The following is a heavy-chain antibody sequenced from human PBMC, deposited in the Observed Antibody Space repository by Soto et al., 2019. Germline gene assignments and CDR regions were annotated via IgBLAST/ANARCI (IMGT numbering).Heavy chain of an antibody. CDR2: ITPIFGKA. CDR3: ARAGLGTGEGMDL. J-gene: IGHJ6*02. D-gene: IGHD1-1*01. Sequence: QVQLVQSGAEVKKPGSSVKGSCKASGGSFSSSAIGCVRQAPGQGLEWMGGITPIFGKANNAQQFQGRGTITDDESTSNAYMELSRLRSEDTAVYYCARAGLGTGEGMDLWGQGTKVTVSS. CDR1: GGSFSSSA. V-gene: IGHV1-69*01.